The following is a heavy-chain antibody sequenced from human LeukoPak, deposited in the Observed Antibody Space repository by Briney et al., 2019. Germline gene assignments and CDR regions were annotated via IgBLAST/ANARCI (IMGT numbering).Heavy chain of an antibody. CDR1: GGSISSGGYY. D-gene: IGHD3-10*01. CDR2: IYYSGST. Sequence: SQTLSLTCTVSGGSISSGGYYWSWIRQHLGKGLEWIGYIYYSGSTYYNPSLKSRVTISVDTSKNQFSLKLSSVTAADTAVYYCARDTMVREPDAFDIWGQGTMVTVSS. CDR3: ARDTMVREPDAFDI. J-gene: IGHJ3*02. V-gene: IGHV4-31*03.